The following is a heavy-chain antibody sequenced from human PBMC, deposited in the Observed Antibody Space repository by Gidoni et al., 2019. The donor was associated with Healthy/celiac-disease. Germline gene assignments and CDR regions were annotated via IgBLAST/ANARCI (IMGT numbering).Heavy chain of an antibody. V-gene: IGHV3-23*01. CDR1: GFTSSSYA. J-gene: IGHJ4*02. CDR3: AKIGYIWGSYRYTLGPLDY. Sequence: EVQLLESGGGLVQPGGCLRLSCAASGFTSSSYAMSWVRQAPGKGLEWVSAISGSGGSTYYADSVKGRFTISRDNSKNTLYLQMNSLRAEDTAVYYCAKIGYIWGSYRYTLGPLDYWGQGTLVTVSS. D-gene: IGHD3-16*02. CDR2: ISGSGGST.